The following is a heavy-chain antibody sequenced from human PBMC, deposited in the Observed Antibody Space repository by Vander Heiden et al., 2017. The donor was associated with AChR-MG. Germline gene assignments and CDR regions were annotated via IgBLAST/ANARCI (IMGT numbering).Heavy chain of an antibody. CDR1: GYTFTSYD. Sequence: QVQLVQSGAEVKQPGASVKVSCKASGYTFTSYDINWVRQATGQGLEWMGWMNSNSGNTGYAQKFQGRVTMTRNTSISTAYMELSSLRSEDTAVYYCARGVEFRIAAAGLGWDWFDPWGQGTLVTVSS. D-gene: IGHD6-13*01. CDR2: MNSNSGNT. V-gene: IGHV1-8*01. J-gene: IGHJ5*02. CDR3: ARGVEFRIAAAGLGWDWFDP.